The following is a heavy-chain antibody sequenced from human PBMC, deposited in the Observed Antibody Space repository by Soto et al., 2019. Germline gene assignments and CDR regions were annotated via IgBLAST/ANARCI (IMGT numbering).Heavy chain of an antibody. J-gene: IGHJ4*02. D-gene: IGHD1-20*01. Sequence: SETLSRTCPVAGDSITCSGWILIRQPPGKTLEWIGYIYHSGTTTYNPSLKSRVSISVDTSKNQFSLRLTSVIAADTAVYYCVRKHNRAGSFDSWGPG. CDR1: GDSITCSG. V-gene: IGHV4-59*01. CDR2: IYHSGTT. CDR3: VRKHNRAGSFDS.